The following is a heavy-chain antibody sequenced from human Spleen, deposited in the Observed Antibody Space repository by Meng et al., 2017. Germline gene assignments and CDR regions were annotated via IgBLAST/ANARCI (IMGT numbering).Heavy chain of an antibody. CDR1: GFSFSSYA. CDR3: ARGMTSGYSYGDYYYGMDV. Sequence: GGSLRLSCAASGFSFSSYAMSWVRHAPGKGLEWVSALSGGGFTTYYADSVRARFTISRDNAKNSLYLQMNSLRAEDTAVYYCARGMTSGYSYGDYYYGMDVWGQGTTVTVSS. J-gene: IGHJ6*02. D-gene: IGHD5-18*01. V-gene: IGHV3-23*01. CDR2: LSGGGFTT.